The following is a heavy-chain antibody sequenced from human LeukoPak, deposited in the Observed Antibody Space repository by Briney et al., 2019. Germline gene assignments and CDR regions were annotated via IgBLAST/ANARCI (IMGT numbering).Heavy chain of an antibody. CDR3: ARGIAARRFDY. CDR1: GYSFTGYY. D-gene: IGHD6-6*01. Sequence: ASVKVSCKASGYSFTGYYMHWVRQAPGQGLEWMGWINPNRGGTNYAQKFQGRVTMTRDTSISTAYMELSRLRSDDTAVYYCARGIAARRFDYWGQGTLVTVSS. V-gene: IGHV1-2*02. J-gene: IGHJ4*02. CDR2: INPNRGGT.